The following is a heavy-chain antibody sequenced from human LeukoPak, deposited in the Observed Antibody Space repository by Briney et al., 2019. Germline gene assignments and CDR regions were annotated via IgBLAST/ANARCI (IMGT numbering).Heavy chain of an antibody. J-gene: IGHJ4*02. CDR2: ISNNGAGT. CDR1: GFTFSGFA. CDR3: VKKGPAGDPPYFNY. D-gene: IGHD3-10*01. V-gene: IGHV3-23*01. Sequence: PGGSLRLSCAASGFTFSGFAVSWVRQAPGKGLEWVAAISNNGAGTYYVDSVKGRFTVSRDNSKNTLFLQMNSLRAEDTAVYYCVKKGPAGDPPYFNYWGQGTLVTVSS.